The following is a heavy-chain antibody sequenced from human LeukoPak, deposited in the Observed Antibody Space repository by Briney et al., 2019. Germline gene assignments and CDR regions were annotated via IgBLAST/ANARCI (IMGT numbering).Heavy chain of an antibody. J-gene: IGHJ6*03. V-gene: IGHV3-33*06. Sequence: GGSLRLSCAASGFTFSTYGMHWVRQAPGKGLEWVAVIWYDGNNRNYADSVEGRFTISRDNSKNTLYLQMNSLRDEDTAVYYCAKDQISYRDYYYYMDVWGKGTTVTVSS. CDR3: AKDQISYRDYYYYMDV. CDR1: GFTFSTYG. D-gene: IGHD5-18*01. CDR2: IWYDGNNR.